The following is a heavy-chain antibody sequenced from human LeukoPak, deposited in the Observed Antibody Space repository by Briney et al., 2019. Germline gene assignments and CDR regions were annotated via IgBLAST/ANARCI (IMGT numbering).Heavy chain of an antibody. V-gene: IGHV1-18*01. CDR1: GYTFTSYG. CDR2: ISAYNGNT. CDR3: ARERYCSGGSCYSGALDT. D-gene: IGHD2-15*01. Sequence: ASVKVSCKASGYTFTSYGISWVRQAPGQGLEWMVWISAYNGNTNYAQKLQGRVTMTTDTSTSTAYMELRSLRSDDRAVYYCARERYCSGGSCYSGALDTWGQGTMVTVSS. J-gene: IGHJ3*02.